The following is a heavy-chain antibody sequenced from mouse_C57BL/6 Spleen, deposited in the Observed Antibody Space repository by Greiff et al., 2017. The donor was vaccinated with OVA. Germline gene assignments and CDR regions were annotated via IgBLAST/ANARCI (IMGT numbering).Heavy chain of an antibody. V-gene: IGHV5-17*01. Sequence: EVQLVESGGGLVKPGGSLKLSCAASGFTFSDYGMHWVRQAPEKGLEWVAYISSGSSTIYYADTVKGRFTISRDNAKNTLFLQMTSLRSEDTALDYCARQGRNYAMDYWGQGTSVTVSS. CDR1: GFTFSDYG. D-gene: IGHD3-3*01. CDR2: ISSGSSTI. CDR3: ARQGRNYAMDY. J-gene: IGHJ4*01.